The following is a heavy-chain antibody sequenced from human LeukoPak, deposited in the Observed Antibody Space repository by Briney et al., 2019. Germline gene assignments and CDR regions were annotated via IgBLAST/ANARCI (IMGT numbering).Heavy chain of an antibody. CDR1: GGSFSGYY. CDR3: ARELPYSSSWYSYYYMDV. CDR2: INHSGST. Sequence: SETLSLTCAVYGGSFSGYYWSWIRQPPGKGLEWIGEINHSGSTNYNPSLKSRVTISVDTSKNQFSLKLSSVTAADTAVYYCARELPYSSSWYSYYYMDVWGKGTTVTVSS. V-gene: IGHV4-34*01. J-gene: IGHJ6*03. D-gene: IGHD6-13*01.